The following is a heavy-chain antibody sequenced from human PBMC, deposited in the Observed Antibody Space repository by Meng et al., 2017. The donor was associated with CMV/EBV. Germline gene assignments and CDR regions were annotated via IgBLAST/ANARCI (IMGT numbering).Heavy chain of an antibody. Sequence: GGSLRPSCAASGFTFSSYAMHWVRQAPGKGLEWVAVISYDGSNKYYADSVKGRFTISRDNSKNTLYLQMNSLRAEDTAVYYCARADDDHIVVVPAALNLWGQGTLVTVSS. J-gene: IGHJ5*02. CDR1: GFTFSSYA. D-gene: IGHD2-2*01. CDR2: ISYDGSNK. V-gene: IGHV3-30-3*01. CDR3: ARADDDHIVVVPAALNL.